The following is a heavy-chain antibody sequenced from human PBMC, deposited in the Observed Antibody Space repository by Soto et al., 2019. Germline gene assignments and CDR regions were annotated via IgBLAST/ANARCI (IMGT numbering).Heavy chain of an antibody. CDR1: GFTVSSNY. J-gene: IGHJ4*02. D-gene: IGHD4-4*01. V-gene: IGHV3-53*04. Sequence: EVQLVESGGGLVQPGGSLRLSCAASGFTVSSNYMSWVRQAPGKGLEWVSVIYSGGSTYYADSVEGRFTISRHNSKNTLYLQMNSLRAEDTAVYYCARESSNYVGLYFAYWGQGTLVTVSS. CDR3: ARESSNYVGLYFAY. CDR2: IYSGGST.